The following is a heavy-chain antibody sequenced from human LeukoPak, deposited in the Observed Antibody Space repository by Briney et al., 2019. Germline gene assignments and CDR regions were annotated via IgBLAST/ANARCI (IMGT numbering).Heavy chain of an antibody. J-gene: IGHJ3*02. CDR3: ARDNSGYGGGDAFDI. V-gene: IGHV4-30-2*01. CDR2: IYHSGST. Sequence: PSETLSLTCAVSGGSISSGGYSWSWIRQPPGKGLGWIGYIYHSGSTYYNPSLKSRVTISVDRSKNQFSLKLSSVTAADTAVYYCARDNSGYGGGDAFDIWGQGTMVTVSS. CDR1: GGSISSGGYS. D-gene: IGHD5-12*01.